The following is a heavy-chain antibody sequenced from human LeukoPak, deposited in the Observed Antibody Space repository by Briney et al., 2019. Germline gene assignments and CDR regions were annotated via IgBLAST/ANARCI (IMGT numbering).Heavy chain of an antibody. V-gene: IGHV3-23*01. CDR3: AKDLTRSSGGFDY. D-gene: IGHD6-6*01. CDR1: GFTFSSYA. J-gene: IGHJ4*02. Sequence: GGSLRLSCAASGFTFSSYAMTWVRQAPGKGLEWVSAMTSGGGTYYADSVKGRFTISRDNSKNTVYLQMNSLRAEDTAVYYCAKDLTRSSGGFDYWGQGTLSPSPQ. CDR2: MTSGGGT.